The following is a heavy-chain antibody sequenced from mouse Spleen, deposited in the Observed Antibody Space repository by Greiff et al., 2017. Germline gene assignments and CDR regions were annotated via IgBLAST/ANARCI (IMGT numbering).Heavy chain of an antibody. V-gene: IGHV1-14*01. J-gene: IGHJ1*01. Sequence: VQLQPSGPELVKPGASVKMSCTASGYTFTSYVMHWVKQKPGQGLEWIGYINPYNDGTKYHEKFKGQATLTSDTSSSTAYMELSSLTSEDSAVYYCARSTSYFDDWGAGTTVTVSA. CDR1: GYTFTSYV. CDR3: ARSTSYFDD. D-gene: IGHD6-1*01. CDR2: INPYNDGT.